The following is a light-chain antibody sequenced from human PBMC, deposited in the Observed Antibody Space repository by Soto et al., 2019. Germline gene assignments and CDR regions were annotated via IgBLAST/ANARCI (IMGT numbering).Light chain of an antibody. J-gene: IGKJ5*01. V-gene: IGKV1-5*01. CDR2: DAS. Sequence: DIRLTQSPSTLSAAVGDSVTITCRASQNIRNLLAWYQQKPGKAPKPLIYDASTLKTGVPSRFSGSGSGSEFNFTITGLQPDDFATYFCQQYNPYATFGQGTRLDIK. CDR3: QQYNPYAT. CDR1: QNIRNL.